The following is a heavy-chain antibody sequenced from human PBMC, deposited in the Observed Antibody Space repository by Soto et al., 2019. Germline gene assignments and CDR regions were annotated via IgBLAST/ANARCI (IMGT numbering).Heavy chain of an antibody. V-gene: IGHV3-23*01. D-gene: IGHD6-19*01. CDR3: AKASTNGGWFNPFDS. Sequence: PVVSLRLSCGTSGFTFGNYGMGWVRQAPGKGLEWVSGLSGSGTSTYYADSVKGRFTVSRDNSRDTLFLQMNSLTADDTAVYYCAKASTNGGWFNPFDSWGQGALVTV. J-gene: IGHJ4*02. CDR1: GFTFGNYG. CDR2: LSGSGTST.